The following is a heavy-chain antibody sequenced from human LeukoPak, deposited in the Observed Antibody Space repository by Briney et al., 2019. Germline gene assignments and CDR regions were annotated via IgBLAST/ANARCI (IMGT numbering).Heavy chain of an antibody. V-gene: IGHV3-48*04. CDR2: ISSSSSTI. CDR1: GFTFSSYI. J-gene: IGHJ6*02. Sequence: GGSLRLSCAASGFTFSSYIMNWVRQAPGKGLEWVSYISSSSSTIYYADSVKGRFTISRDNAKNSLYLQMNSLRGEDTAVYYCTRDQFSSNSYYYGMAVWGQGTTVTVSS. D-gene: IGHD6-13*01. CDR3: TRDQFSSNSYYYGMAV.